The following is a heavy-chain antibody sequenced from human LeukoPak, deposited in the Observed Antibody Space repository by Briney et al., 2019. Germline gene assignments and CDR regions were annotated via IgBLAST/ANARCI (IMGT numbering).Heavy chain of an antibody. Sequence: SETLSLTCTVSVGSISNYYWSWIRQPAGKGLEWIGRVYSSGSTNYNPSLKSRVTMSVDTSKNQFSLKLSSVTAADTAVYYCARHYCGGDCYSRWYFDLWGRGTLVTVSS. J-gene: IGHJ2*01. CDR2: VYSSGST. CDR1: VGSISNYY. D-gene: IGHD2-21*02. CDR3: ARHYCGGDCYSRWYFDL. V-gene: IGHV4-4*07.